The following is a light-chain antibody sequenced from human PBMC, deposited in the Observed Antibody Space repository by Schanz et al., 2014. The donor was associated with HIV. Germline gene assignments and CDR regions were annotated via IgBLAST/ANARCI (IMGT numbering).Light chain of an antibody. J-gene: IGLJ3*02. Sequence: NFMLTQPHSVSESPGKTVTISCTGSSGSIASQFVQWYQQRPGSAPTTVIYEDDQRPSGVPDRFSGSIDSSSNSASLTISGLKTEDEADYYCQSFHSNHGVFGGGTKVTVL. CDR1: SGSIASQF. V-gene: IGLV6-57*02. CDR2: EDD. CDR3: QSFHSNHGV.